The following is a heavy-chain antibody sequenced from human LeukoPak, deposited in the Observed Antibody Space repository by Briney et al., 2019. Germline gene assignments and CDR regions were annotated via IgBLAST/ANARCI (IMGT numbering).Heavy chain of an antibody. J-gene: IGHJ4*02. Sequence: GESLRLSCAASGFTFSSYSMNWVRQAPGKGLEWVSYISSSSSTIYYADSVKGRFTIPRDNSKNTLYLQMDSLRADDTAVYYCARYSGSYYYPPAWDLWGQGTLVTVSS. V-gene: IGHV3-48*01. D-gene: IGHD1-26*01. CDR1: GFTFSSYS. CDR3: ARYSGSYYYPPAWDL. CDR2: ISSSSSTI.